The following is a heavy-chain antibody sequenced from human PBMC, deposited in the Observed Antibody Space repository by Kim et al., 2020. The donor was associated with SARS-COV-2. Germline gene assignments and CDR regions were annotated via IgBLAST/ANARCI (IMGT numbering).Heavy chain of an antibody. CDR2: IWYDGSNK. CDR1: GFTFSSYG. CDR3: AGECHRDAFDI. Sequence: GGSLRLSCAASGFTFSSYGMHWVRQAPGKGLEWVAVIWYDGSNKYYADSVKGRFTISRDNSKNTLYLQMNSLRAEDTAVYYCAGECHRDAFDIWGQGTMVTVSS. V-gene: IGHV3-33*01. J-gene: IGHJ3*02.